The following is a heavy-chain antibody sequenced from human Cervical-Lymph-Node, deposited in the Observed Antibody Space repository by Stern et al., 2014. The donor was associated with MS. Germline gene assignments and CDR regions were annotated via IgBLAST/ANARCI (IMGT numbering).Heavy chain of an antibody. CDR1: GFSLRTRGAA. V-gene: IGHV2-5*02. Sequence: QITLQESGPTQVKPTQTLTLTCTFSGFSLRTRGAAVGWIRQPPGKPLEWLALIQWDDDKRYSPSLKSRLTITKDTSKNQVVLTMTNINPVDTATYYCAHRGGNSRFGYWGQGTLVIVSS. CDR2: IQWDDDK. J-gene: IGHJ4*02. D-gene: IGHD4-23*01. CDR3: AHRGGNSRFGY.